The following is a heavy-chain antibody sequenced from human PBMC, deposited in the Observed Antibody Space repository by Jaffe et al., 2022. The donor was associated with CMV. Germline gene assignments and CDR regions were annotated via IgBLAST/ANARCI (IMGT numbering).Heavy chain of an antibody. CDR1: GFTFSSYE. V-gene: IGHV3-48*03. D-gene: IGHD6-6*01. CDR3: ARSFEYSSSSLDY. Sequence: EVQLVESGGGLVQPGGSLRLSCAASGFTFSSYEMNWVRQAPGKGLEWVSYISSSGSTIYYADSVKGRFTISRDNAKNSLYLQMNSLRAEDTAVYYCARSFEYSSSSLDYWGQGTLVTVSS. J-gene: IGHJ4*02. CDR2: ISSSGSTI.